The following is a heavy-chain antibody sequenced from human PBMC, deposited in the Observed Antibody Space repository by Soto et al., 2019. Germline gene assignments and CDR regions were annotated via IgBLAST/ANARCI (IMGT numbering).Heavy chain of an antibody. CDR2: INAGNGNT. Sequence: ASVKVSCKASGYTFTSYGMYWVRQAPVQRLEWMGWINAGNGNTKYSQKFQGRVTITRDTSASTAYMELSSLRSEDTAVYYCARILGPCSGDNCDYWGPGTLVTLSS. CDR3: ARILGPCSGDNCDY. J-gene: IGHJ4*02. CDR1: GYTFTSYG. V-gene: IGHV1-3*01. D-gene: IGHD2-15*01.